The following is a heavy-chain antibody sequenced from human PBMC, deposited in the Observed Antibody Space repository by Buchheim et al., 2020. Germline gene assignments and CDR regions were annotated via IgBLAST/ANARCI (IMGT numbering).Heavy chain of an antibody. V-gene: IGHV3-33*06. CDR1: GFTFNNYG. J-gene: IGHJ6*02. D-gene: IGHD3-10*01. CDR2: IWYDGGNK. Sequence: QVQVVESGGGVVQPGSSLRLSCEASGFTFNNYGMHWVRQAPGKGLEWVAIIWYDGGNKFYGDSVKGRFTISRDNSMNTLYLQMDSLRAEDTAVYYCAKSIGSGHYRQRGSVAGLDVWGQGTT. CDR3: AKSIGSGHYRQRGSVAGLDV.